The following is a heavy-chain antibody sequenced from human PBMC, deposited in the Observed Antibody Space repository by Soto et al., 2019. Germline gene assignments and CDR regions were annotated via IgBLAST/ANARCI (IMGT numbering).Heavy chain of an antibody. D-gene: IGHD3-10*01. Sequence: PSETLSLTCAVYGGSFSGYYWSWIRQPPGKGLEWIGEINHSGSTNYNPSLKSRVTISVDTSKNQFSLKLSSVTAADTAVYYCARARFGEYDWGQGTLVTVSS. CDR3: ARARFGEYD. J-gene: IGHJ4*02. CDR1: GGSFSGYY. CDR2: INHSGST. V-gene: IGHV4-34*01.